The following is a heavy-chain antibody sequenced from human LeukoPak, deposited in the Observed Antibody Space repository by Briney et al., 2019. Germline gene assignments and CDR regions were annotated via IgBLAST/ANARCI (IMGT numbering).Heavy chain of an antibody. CDR1: GFTFNSYA. D-gene: IGHD6-19*01. V-gene: IGHV3-30*04. Sequence: GGSLRLSCAASGFTFNSYAMHWVRQAPGKGLEWVAVISYDGSNKYYADSVKGRFTISRDNSKNTLYLQMNSLRAEDTAVYYCARTSIAVAGTFHFDYWGQGTLVTVSS. J-gene: IGHJ4*02. CDR3: ARTSIAVAGTFHFDY. CDR2: ISYDGSNK.